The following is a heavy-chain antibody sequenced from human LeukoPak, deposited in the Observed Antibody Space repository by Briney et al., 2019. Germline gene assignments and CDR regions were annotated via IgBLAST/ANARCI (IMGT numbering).Heavy chain of an antibody. CDR3: ARHHGSGFDY. CDR1: GGSISSYY. D-gene: IGHD6-19*01. J-gene: IGHJ4*02. Sequence: SETLSLTCTGSGGSISSYYWSWIRQPPGKGLEWIGYIYYSGSTNYNPSLKSRVTISVDASKTQFSLKLSSVTAADTAVYYCARHHGSGFDYWGQGTLVTVSS. CDR2: IYYSGST. V-gene: IGHV4-59*08.